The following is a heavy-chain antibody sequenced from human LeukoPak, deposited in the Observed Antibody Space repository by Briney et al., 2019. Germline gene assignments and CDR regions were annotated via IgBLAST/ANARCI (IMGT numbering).Heavy chain of an antibody. CDR2: INSDGSTT. CDR1: GFTFSRYW. Sequence: GGSLRLSCAASGFTFSRYWMHWVRQAPGKGLVWVSHINSDGSTTAYADSVKGRFTISRDNSKNTLYLQMNSLRAEDTAMYYCAKDDDDGDHVVVDHWGQGTLVTVSS. CDR3: AKDDDDGDHVVVDH. V-gene: IGHV3-74*01. J-gene: IGHJ4*02. D-gene: IGHD4-17*01.